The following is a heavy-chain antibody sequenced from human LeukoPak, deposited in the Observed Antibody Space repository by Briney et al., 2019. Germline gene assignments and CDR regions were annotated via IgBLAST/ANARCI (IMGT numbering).Heavy chain of an antibody. CDR3: ARGSTIFGVVIKPTSLDAFDI. V-gene: IGHV4-34*01. Sequence: PSETLSLTCAVYGGSFSGYYWSWIRQPPGKGLEWIGEINHSGSTNYNPSLKSRVTISVDTSKNQFSLKLSSVTAADTAVYYCARGSTIFGVVIKPTSLDAFDIWGQGTMVTVSS. D-gene: IGHD3-3*01. CDR2: INHSGST. J-gene: IGHJ3*02. CDR1: GGSFSGYY.